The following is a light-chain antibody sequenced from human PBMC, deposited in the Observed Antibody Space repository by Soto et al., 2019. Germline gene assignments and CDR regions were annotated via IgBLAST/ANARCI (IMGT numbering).Light chain of an antibody. CDR2: EVS. J-gene: IGLJ1*01. CDR3: FSFTTDWTHV. CDR1: SSDIGAYNY. V-gene: IGLV2-14*01. Sequence: QSALTQPASVSGSPGQSITISCTGSSSDIGAYNYVSWFQQYPGKAPKLIISEVSNRPSGVSNRFSGSKSGTAASLTISGLQTEDEADYFCFSFTTDWTHVFGTGTKRTVL.